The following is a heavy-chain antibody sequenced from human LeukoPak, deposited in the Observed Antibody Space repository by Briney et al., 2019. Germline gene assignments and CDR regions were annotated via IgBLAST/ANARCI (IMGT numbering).Heavy chain of an antibody. D-gene: IGHD3-16*01. V-gene: IGHV3-21*01. CDR1: GFTFRTYS. Sequence: GGSLRLFCAASGFTFRTYSMNWVRQAPGKGREWVSSISTTSSYFYYADSVKGRFTISRDNAKNALFLQMISLRAEVTAVYYCARVGPPSYAMDVWGQGPTVTVSS. CDR2: ISTTSSYF. J-gene: IGHJ6*02. CDR3: ARVGPPSYAMDV.